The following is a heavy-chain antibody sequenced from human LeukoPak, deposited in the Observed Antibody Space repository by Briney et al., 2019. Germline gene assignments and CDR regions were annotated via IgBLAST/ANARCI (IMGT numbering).Heavy chain of an antibody. Sequence: TGGSLRLSCAASGFTLSNHWMTWDRQVPGGGPEWVANVNRDGSETYYLDSVKGRFTISKDNAKNSLYLQMNSLRAEDTALYHCARNNGMDVWGQGTTVIVSS. J-gene: IGHJ6*02. V-gene: IGHV3-7*03. CDR2: VNRDGSET. CDR3: ARNNGMDV. CDR1: GFTLSNHW.